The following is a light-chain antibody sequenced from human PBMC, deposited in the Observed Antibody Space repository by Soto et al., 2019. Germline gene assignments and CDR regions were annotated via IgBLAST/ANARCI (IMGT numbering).Light chain of an antibody. CDR3: QQYHIYSWT. Sequence: DIQMTQSPSTLSSSLGDRVTITCRASENIGSWLAWYQQKPGKAPKLLIYKASSLESGVPSRFSVGGSGTEFTLTISRLKTDDFATYYCQQYHIYSWTFGQGTKVDIK. V-gene: IGKV1-5*03. J-gene: IGKJ1*01. CDR1: ENIGSW. CDR2: KAS.